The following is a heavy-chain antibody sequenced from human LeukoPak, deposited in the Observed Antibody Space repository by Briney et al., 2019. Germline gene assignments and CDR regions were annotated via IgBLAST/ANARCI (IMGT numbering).Heavy chain of an antibody. J-gene: IGHJ4*02. CDR3: AGPGYGDYFYDY. V-gene: IGHV4-34*01. Sequence: PSETLSLTCAVYGESFIYNYWTWIRQPPGKGLEWIGEINHSGSTNYNPSLKSRVTMSVDRAKNQFSLNLSSVTAADTAVYYCAGPGYGDYFYDYWGQGTLVTVSS. D-gene: IGHD4-17*01. CDR2: INHSGST. CDR1: GESFIYNY.